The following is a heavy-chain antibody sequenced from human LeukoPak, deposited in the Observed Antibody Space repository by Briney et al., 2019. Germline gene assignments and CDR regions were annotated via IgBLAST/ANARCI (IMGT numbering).Heavy chain of an antibody. CDR2: MSVSGGST. V-gene: IGHV3-23*01. Sequence: GGSLRLSCAASGFTFTSYAMSWVRQAPGKGLEWVSAMSVSGGSTYYADYVKGRFTVSRDNSKNTLYLEMKSLRGEDTAVYYCAKDGVGDSSGYYLLEHWGQGTLVTVSS. D-gene: IGHD3-22*01. CDR1: GFTFTSYA. J-gene: IGHJ1*01. CDR3: AKDGVGDSSGYYLLEH.